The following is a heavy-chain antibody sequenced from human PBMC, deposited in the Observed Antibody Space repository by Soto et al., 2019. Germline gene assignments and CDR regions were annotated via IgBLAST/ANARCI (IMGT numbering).Heavy chain of an antibody. J-gene: IGHJ4*02. CDR3: ARVGSVGSGSYLPY. V-gene: IGHV1-3*01. D-gene: IGHD3-10*01. CDR2: INAGNGNT. CDR1: GYTFTSYA. Sequence: QVQLVQSGAEVKKPGASVKVSCKASGYTFTSYAMHWVRQAPGQRLEWMGWINAGNGNTKYSQKFQGRVTITRDTAASTAYVELGSLRSEDRAVYDCARVGSVGSGSYLPYWGQGPLVTVSS.